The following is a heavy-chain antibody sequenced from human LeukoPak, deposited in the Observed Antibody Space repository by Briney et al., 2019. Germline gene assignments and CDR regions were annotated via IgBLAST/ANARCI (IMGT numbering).Heavy chain of an antibody. Sequence: PGGSLRLSCAASGFTFSSYAMSWVRQAPGKGLEWVSAISGSGGSTYYADSVKGRFSISRDNSKNTLYLQMNSLRADDMAVYYCTRDFGDPKEPGPSGYFDYWGQGTLVTVSS. CDR2: ISGSGGST. D-gene: IGHD3-10*01. J-gene: IGHJ4*02. CDR1: GFTFSSYA. CDR3: TRDFGDPKEPGPSGYFDY. V-gene: IGHV3-23*01.